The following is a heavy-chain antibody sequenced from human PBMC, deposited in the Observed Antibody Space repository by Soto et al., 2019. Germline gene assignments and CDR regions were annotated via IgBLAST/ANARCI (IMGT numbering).Heavy chain of an antibody. CDR1: GFSISSYW. Sequence: EVQLVESGEGLVQPGESLRLSCAASGFSISSYWMNWVRQAPGKGLEWVAIIRKDGGEKYYVDSVEGRFTISRDNAKNSLYLQMNSPRGEDTAVYYCAAGSGWLIDYWGRGTLVTVSS. D-gene: IGHD6-19*01. V-gene: IGHV3-7*03. J-gene: IGHJ4*02. CDR3: AAGSGWLIDY. CDR2: IRKDGGEK.